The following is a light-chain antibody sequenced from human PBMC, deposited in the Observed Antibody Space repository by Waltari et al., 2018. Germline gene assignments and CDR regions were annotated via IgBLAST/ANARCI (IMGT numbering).Light chain of an antibody. Sequence: EIVLTQSPGTLSLSPGERATLSCRASQSVSRSLAWYQQKPGQAPRLLIYEASTRATGIPDRFSGSGSGTDFTLTISRLQPEDFAVYYCQKYVSFPVTFGQGTKVEIK. CDR2: EAS. CDR1: QSVSRS. V-gene: IGKV3-20*01. CDR3: QKYVSFPVT. J-gene: IGKJ1*01.